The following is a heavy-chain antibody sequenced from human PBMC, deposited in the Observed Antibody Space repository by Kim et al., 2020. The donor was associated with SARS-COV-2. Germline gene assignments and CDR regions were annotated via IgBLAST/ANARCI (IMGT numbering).Heavy chain of an antibody. CDR3: ARDRESWGHGMDV. D-gene: IGHD7-27*01. J-gene: IGHJ6*02. V-gene: IGHV3-7*03. Sequence: YYVDSVRGRFTISRDNAKDSLFLLLNNLSVDDTAVYYCARDRESWGHGMDVWGPGTAVTVSS.